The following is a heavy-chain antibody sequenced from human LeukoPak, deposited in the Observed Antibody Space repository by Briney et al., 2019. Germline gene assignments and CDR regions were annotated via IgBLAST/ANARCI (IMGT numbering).Heavy chain of an antibody. CDR1: GFTFDDYA. V-gene: IGHV3-9*01. CDR3: AKGYCSSTSCCIGY. D-gene: IGHD2-2*01. Sequence: GGSLRLSCAASGFTFDDYAMHWVRQAPGKGLEWVSGISWNSGSIGYADSVKGRFTISRDNAKNSLYPQMNSLRAEDTALYYCAKGYCSSTSCCIGYWGQGTLVTVSS. J-gene: IGHJ4*02. CDR2: ISWNSGSI.